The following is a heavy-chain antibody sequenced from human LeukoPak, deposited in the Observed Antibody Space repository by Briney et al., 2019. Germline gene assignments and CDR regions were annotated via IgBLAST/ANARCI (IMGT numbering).Heavy chain of an antibody. J-gene: IGHJ4*02. CDR1: GGSISSGDYY. CDR3: ARGSDSSSWFRMYYFDY. Sequence: SETLSLTCTVSGGSISSGDYYWSWIRQPPGKGLEWIGYIYYSGSTYYNPSLKSRVTIPVDTSKNQFSLKLSSVTAADTAVYYCARGSDSSSWFRMYYFDYWGQGTLVTVSS. D-gene: IGHD6-13*01. V-gene: IGHV4-30-4*08. CDR2: IYYSGST.